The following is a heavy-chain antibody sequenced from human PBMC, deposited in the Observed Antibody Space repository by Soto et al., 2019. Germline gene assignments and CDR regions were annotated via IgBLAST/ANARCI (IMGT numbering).Heavy chain of an antibody. CDR1: GRSIRSGGYY. CDR2: IYYSGNT. D-gene: IGHD5-18*01. J-gene: IGHJ6*02. Sequence: PPSLTCTVSGRSIRSGGYYWSCVLQHPRRGLEWIGNIYYSGNTYYNPSLKSRLTISADTSKTQSSLNLSSVTAADTAVYYCARDRLMATAGTARHYFGLDVWGQGTSVNGSS. CDR3: ARDRLMATAGTARHYFGLDV. V-gene: IGHV4-31*03.